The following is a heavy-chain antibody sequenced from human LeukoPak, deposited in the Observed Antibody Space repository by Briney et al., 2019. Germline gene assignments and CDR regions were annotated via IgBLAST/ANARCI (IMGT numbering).Heavy chain of an antibody. CDR3: ARDVGEGYCSGGSCSDY. V-gene: IGHV1-18*01. CDR2: ISAYNGNT. Sequence: DSVKVSCKASGYTFTSYGISWVRQAPGQGLEWMGWISAYNGNTNYAQKLQGRVTMTTDTSTSTAYMELRSLRSDDTAVYYCARDVGEGYCSGGSCSDYWGQGTLVTVSS. D-gene: IGHD2-15*01. J-gene: IGHJ4*02. CDR1: GYTFTSYG.